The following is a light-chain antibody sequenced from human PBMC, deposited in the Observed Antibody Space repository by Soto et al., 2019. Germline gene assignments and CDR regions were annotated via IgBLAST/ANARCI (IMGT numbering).Light chain of an antibody. CDR2: YEI. Sequence: SYELTQPPSVSVAPGMTARITCGGNDIGSKSVHWYQQKPGQAPVLVIYYEIDRPSGIPERFSGSNSGNTATLTITRVDAGDEADYYCHVWDSDTNHLVFGGGTKLTVL. V-gene: IGLV3-21*01. CDR1: DIGSKS. CDR3: HVWDSDTNHLV. J-gene: IGLJ2*01.